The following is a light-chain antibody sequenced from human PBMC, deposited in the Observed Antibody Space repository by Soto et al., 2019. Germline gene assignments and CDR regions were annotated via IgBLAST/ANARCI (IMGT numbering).Light chain of an antibody. V-gene: IGKV4-1*01. CDR2: WAS. CDR3: QQYYITPLT. J-gene: IGKJ4*01. CDR1: QSLLYSNGKNY. Sequence: DIVMTQSPDSLAVSLGERATINCKSSQSLLYSNGKNYLAWYQQKSGQPPKVLIYWASTRESWVPDRFSVSGSGTDFTLTINNLQAEDAAVYYCQQYYITPLTFGGGTKVDIK.